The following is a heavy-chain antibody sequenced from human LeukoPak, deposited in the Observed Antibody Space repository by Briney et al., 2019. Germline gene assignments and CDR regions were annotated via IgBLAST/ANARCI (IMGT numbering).Heavy chain of an antibody. D-gene: IGHD2-2*01. CDR1: GFTVSSNE. J-gene: IGHJ4*02. Sequence: PGGSLRLSCAASGFTVSSNEMSWVRQAQGKGLEWVSSISGGSTYYADSRKGRFTISRDNSKNTLHLQMNSLRAEDTAVYYRLEGPNCSSTSCYSYYFDYWGQGTLVTVSS. CDR3: LEGPNCSSTSCYSYYFDY. CDR2: ISGGST. V-gene: IGHV3-38-3*01.